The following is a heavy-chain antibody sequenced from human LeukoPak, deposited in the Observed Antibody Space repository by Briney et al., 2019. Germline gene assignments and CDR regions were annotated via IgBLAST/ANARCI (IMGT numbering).Heavy chain of an antibody. Sequence: GGSLRLSCAASGFTFSSYWMSWVRQAPGKGLEWVANIKQDGSEKYYVDSVKGRFTISRDNAKNSLYLQMNSLRAGDTALYYCAKDFHRLGEFDAFDIWGQGTMVTVSS. CDR3: AKDFHRLGEFDAFDI. CDR2: IKQDGSEK. V-gene: IGHV3-7*03. J-gene: IGHJ3*02. D-gene: IGHD3-16*01. CDR1: GFTFSSYW.